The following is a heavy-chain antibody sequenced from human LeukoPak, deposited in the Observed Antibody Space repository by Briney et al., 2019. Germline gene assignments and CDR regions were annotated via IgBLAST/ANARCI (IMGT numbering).Heavy chain of an antibody. J-gene: IGHJ3*02. CDR1: GFTFSSYD. CDR2: VRYDGSQK. Sequence: GGSLRLSCEASGFTFSSYDMYWVRQAPGKGLDWVAFVRYDGSQKYYADSVKGRFTLSRDNSKNTLYLQMNSLRAEDSAVYYCARLNYNWNYFYAFDIWGQGTMVTVSS. CDR3: ARLNYNWNYFYAFDI. V-gene: IGHV3-30*02. D-gene: IGHD1-7*01.